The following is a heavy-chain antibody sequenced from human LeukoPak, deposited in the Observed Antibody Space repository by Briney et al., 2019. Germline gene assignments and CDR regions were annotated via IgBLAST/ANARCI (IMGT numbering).Heavy chain of an antibody. CDR3: ARGPHDFDWFLVDY. CDR1: GGSFSGHY. J-gene: IGHJ4*02. Sequence: SETLSLTCAVYGGSFSGHYWSWIRQPPGKGLEWIGEINHSGSTNYNPSLKSRVTISVDTSKNQFSLKLSSVTAADTAVYYCARGPHDFDWFLVDYWGQGTLVTVSS. CDR2: INHSGST. V-gene: IGHV4-34*01. D-gene: IGHD3-9*01.